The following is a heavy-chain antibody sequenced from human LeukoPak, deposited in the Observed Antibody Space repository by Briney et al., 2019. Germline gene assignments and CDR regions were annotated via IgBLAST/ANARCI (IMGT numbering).Heavy chain of an antibody. J-gene: IGHJ4*02. CDR2: ISSRVTTI. CDR1: GFTFSSYE. V-gene: IGHV3-48*03. CDR3: ARKNIAAAAFDF. D-gene: IGHD6-13*01. Sequence: GGSLRLSCTASGFTFSSYEMNCVRQAPGKGLEWVSYISSRVTTIYYADSVKGRFTISRDNAKNSLYLQMNSLRAEDTAVYYCARKNIAAAAFDFWGQGTLVTVSS.